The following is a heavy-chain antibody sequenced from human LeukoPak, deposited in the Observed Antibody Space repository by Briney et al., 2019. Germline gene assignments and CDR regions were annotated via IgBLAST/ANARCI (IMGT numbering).Heavy chain of an antibody. CDR2: ISAYNGNT. CDR3: ARGGSGDHQEQLGPPGYYHYMDV. J-gene: IGHJ6*03. D-gene: IGHD3-10*01. Sequence: ASVKVSCKASGYTFTSYGISWARQAPGQGLEWMGWISAYNGNTNYAQKLQGRVTMTTDTSTSTVYMEMRSLRSDDTAVYYCARGGSGDHQEQLGPPGYYHYMDVWGTGTTVTVSS. CDR1: GYTFTSYG. V-gene: IGHV1-18*01.